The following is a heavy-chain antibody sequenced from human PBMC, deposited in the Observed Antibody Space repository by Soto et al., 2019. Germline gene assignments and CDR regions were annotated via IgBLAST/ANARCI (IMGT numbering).Heavy chain of an antibody. D-gene: IGHD1-26*01. V-gene: IGHV4-39*01. Sequence: PRKTLSLTCTVSGGSISSSSYYWGWIRQPPGKGLEWLGSIYYSGSTYYNPSLKSRVTISVDTSKNQFSMKLSSLTAADTAVYYCAAVGWEIRWGPWGQGTLVTVSS. J-gene: IGHJ5*02. CDR3: AAVGWEIRWGP. CDR1: GGSISSSSYY. CDR2: IYYSGST.